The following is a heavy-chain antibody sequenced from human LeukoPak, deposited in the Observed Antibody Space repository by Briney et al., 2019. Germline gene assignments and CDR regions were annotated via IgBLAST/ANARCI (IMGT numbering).Heavy chain of an antibody. D-gene: IGHD1-1*01. J-gene: IGHJ4*02. CDR1: GFTFSSYT. Sequence: PGGSLRLSCAASGFTFSSYTMHWVRQAPGKGLEWVAVISSDGNIKYYADSVKGRFTIPRDNSKNTLYLQMSSLRGEDAGVYYCATDPVPATARHFDYWGQGTLVTVSS. CDR2: ISSDGNIK. CDR3: ATDPVPATARHFDY. V-gene: IGHV3-30-3*01.